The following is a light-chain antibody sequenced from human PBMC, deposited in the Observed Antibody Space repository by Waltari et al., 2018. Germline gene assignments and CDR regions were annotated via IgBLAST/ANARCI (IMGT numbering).Light chain of an antibody. CDR1: QSVRSY. V-gene: IGKV3-11*01. J-gene: IGKJ4*01. CDR2: GAS. Sequence: EILLTQSPVALSVSPGERATLSCKASQSVRSYLAWYQQKPGQAPRLLIYGASNRASGIPARFSGSGSGTDFTLTISNVEPEDFAVYYCQQRHDWPLNFGGGTKLEIK. CDR3: QQRHDWPLN.